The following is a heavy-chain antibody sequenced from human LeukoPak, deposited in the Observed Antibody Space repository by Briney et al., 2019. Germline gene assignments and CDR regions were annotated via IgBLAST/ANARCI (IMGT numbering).Heavy chain of an antibody. CDR3: AINYYDSSGYYHPEYYFDY. CDR2: ISAYNGNT. Sequence: ASVKVSCKASGYTFTSYGISWVRQAPGQGLEWMGWISAYNGNTNYAQKLQGRVTMTTDTSTSTAYMELRSLRSDDTAVYYCAINYYDSSGYYHPEYYFDYWGQGTLVTVSS. CDR1: GYTFTSYG. D-gene: IGHD3-22*01. V-gene: IGHV1-18*01. J-gene: IGHJ4*02.